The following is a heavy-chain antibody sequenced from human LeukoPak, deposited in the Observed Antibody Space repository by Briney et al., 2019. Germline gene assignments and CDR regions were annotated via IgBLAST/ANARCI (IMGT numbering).Heavy chain of an antibody. CDR3: ARGAEYFQH. J-gene: IGHJ1*01. CDR1: GFTFSSYG. Sequence: GGTLRLSCAASGFTFSSYGMSWVRQAPGKGLEWVSVISGSGGSTYYAASVKGRFTISRDNAKNSLYLQMNSLRAEDTAVYYCARGAEYFQHWGQGTLVTVSS. CDR2: ISGSGGST. V-gene: IGHV3-23*01. D-gene: IGHD3-10*01.